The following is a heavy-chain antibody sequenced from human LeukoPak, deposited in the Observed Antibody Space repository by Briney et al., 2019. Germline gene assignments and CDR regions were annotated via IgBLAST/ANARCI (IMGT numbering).Heavy chain of an antibody. CDR2: IIPIFGTA. CDR3: AREVHATAMVHWYFDL. D-gene: IGHD5-18*01. V-gene: IGHV1-69*13. CDR1: GGTFSSYA. Sequence: SVKVSCKASGGTFSSYAISWVRQAPGQGLEWMGGIIPIFGTANYAQKFQGRVTITADESTSTAYMELSSLRSGDTAVYYCAREVHATAMVHWYFDLWGRGTLVTVSS. J-gene: IGHJ2*01.